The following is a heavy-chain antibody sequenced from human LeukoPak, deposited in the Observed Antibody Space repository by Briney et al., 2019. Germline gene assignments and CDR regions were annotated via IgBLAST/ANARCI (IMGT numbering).Heavy chain of an antibody. V-gene: IGHV3-48*01. D-gene: IGHD3-22*01. Sequence: GGSLRLSCAASGFTFSSYSMNWVRQAPGKGLEWLSYVSSSGTTTYYADSVRGRFTISRDNAKNSLYLQMNSLRAEDTAVYYCARELTYYYGSSAPYWGQGTLVTVSS. CDR3: ARELTYYYGSSAPY. J-gene: IGHJ4*02. CDR2: VSSSGTTT. CDR1: GFTFSSYS.